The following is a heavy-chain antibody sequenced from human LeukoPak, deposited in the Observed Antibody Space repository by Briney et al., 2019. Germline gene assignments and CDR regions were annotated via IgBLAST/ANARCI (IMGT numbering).Heavy chain of an antibody. CDR1: GGSIRSSYYY. V-gene: IGHV4-39*01. CDR3: ARSDYDTSKFDL. J-gene: IGHJ2*01. Sequence: SETLSLTCTVSGGSIRSSYYYWGWIRQPPGKGLEWIGSIYDSGSTYYNPSLKSRVTISVDTSKNQFSLKLNSVTAADTAVYYCARSDYDTSKFDLWGRGTLVTVSS. CDR2: IYDSGST. D-gene: IGHD3-22*01.